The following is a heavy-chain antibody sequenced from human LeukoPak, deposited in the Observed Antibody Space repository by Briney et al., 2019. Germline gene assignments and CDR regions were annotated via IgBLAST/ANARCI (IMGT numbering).Heavy chain of an antibody. Sequence: SETLSLTCAVYSGSFSGYYWSWIRQPPGKGLEWIGEINHSGSTNYNPSLKSRVTISVDTSKNQFSLKLSSVTAADTAVYYCARGTMVRGVTAAKKKYYFDYWGQGTLVTVSS. V-gene: IGHV4-34*01. CDR1: SGSFSGYY. CDR2: INHSGST. J-gene: IGHJ4*02. CDR3: ARGTMVRGVTAAKKKYYFDY. D-gene: IGHD3-10*01.